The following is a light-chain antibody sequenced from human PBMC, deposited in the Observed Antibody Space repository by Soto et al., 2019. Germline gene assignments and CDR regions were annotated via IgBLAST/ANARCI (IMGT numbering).Light chain of an antibody. J-gene: IGLJ1*01. CDR2: VND. CDR3: VAWDDSLNGHV. V-gene: IGLV1-44*01. CDR1: SSNMGTNT. Sequence: QSVLTQPPSASGTPGQRVTISCSGGSSNMGTNTVSWYQQVPGTAPKVLIYVNDQRPSGVPDRFSGSNSGTSASLAISGLQPEDEADYYGVAWDDSLNGHVFGTGTKVTVL.